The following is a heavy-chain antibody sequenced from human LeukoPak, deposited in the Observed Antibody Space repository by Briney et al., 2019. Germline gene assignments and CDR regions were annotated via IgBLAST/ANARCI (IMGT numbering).Heavy chain of an antibody. V-gene: IGHV4-34*01. CDR2: INHSGST. D-gene: IGHD3-3*01. Sequence: PSETLSLTCAVYGGSFSGYYWSWIRQPPGKGLEWIGEINHSGSTNYNPSLKSRVTISVDTSKNQFSLKLSSVTAADTAVYYCAINVLRFLEWPDYWGQGTLVTVSS. CDR1: GGSFSGYY. J-gene: IGHJ4*02. CDR3: AINVLRFLEWPDY.